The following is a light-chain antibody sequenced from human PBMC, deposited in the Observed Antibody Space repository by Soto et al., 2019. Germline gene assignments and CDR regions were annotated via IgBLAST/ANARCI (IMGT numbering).Light chain of an antibody. CDR2: EVS. V-gene: IGLV2-14*01. Sequence: ALAQPASVSGSPGQSITISCTGTSIDVGGYNYVSWYQHHPGKAPKLMIYEVSNRPSGVSYRFSGSKSGNTASLTISGLQAEDEADYYCNSYTGSGIVFGTGTKVTVL. J-gene: IGLJ1*01. CDR1: SIDVGGYNY. CDR3: NSYTGSGIV.